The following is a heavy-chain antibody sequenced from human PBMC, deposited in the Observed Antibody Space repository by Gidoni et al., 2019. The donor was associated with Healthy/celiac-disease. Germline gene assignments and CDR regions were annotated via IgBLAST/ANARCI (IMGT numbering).Heavy chain of an antibody. CDR3: ARGGDYCSGGSCYRPYFAFDI. CDR1: GGSISSYY. D-gene: IGHD2-15*01. J-gene: IGHJ3*02. CDR2: IYYSGST. Sequence: QVQLQESGPGLVKPSETLSLTCTVSGGSISSYYWSWIRQPPGKGLEWIGYIYYSGSTNYNPSLKSRVTISVDTSKNQFSLKLSSVTAADTAVYYCARGGDYCSGGSCYRPYFAFDIWGQGTMVTVSS. V-gene: IGHV4-59*01.